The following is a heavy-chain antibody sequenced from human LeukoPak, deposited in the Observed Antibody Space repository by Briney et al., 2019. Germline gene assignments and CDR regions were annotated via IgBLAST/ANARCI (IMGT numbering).Heavy chain of an antibody. CDR1: GYTFTGYY. V-gene: IGHV1-2*02. J-gene: IGHJ5*02. CDR2: INPNSGGT. Sequence: GASVKVSCKASGYTFTGYYMHWVRQAPGQELEWMGWINPNSGGTNYAPKLQGRVTMTRDPSISTAYMELSSLRLYDTAGYYCARDQSANWFDPWGQGTLVTVSS. CDR3: ARDQSANWFDP.